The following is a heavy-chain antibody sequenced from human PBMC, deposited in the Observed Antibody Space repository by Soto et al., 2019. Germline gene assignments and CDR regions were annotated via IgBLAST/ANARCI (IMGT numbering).Heavy chain of an antibody. CDR3: ARGGERATVTTYPDYYYYGMDV. V-gene: IGHV6-1*01. CDR1: GDSVSSNSAA. Sequence: KQSQTLSLTCAISGDSVSSNSAAWNWIRQSPSRGLEWLGRTYYRSKWYNDYAVSVKSRITINPDTSKNQFSLQLNSVTPEDTAVYYCARGGERATVTTYPDYYYYGMDVWGQGTTVTVSS. CDR2: TYYRSKWYN. D-gene: IGHD4-17*01. J-gene: IGHJ6*02.